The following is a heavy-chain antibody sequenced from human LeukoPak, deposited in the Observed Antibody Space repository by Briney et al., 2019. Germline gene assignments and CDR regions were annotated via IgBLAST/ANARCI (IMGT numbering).Heavy chain of an antibody. J-gene: IGHJ4*02. CDR3: AKVAGATVSAPFDY. D-gene: IGHD4-17*01. CDR1: GFTFSSNA. Sequence: PGGSLRLSCAASGFTFSSNAMSWVCQAPGKGLEWVSTISGSGGSTYYADSVKGRFTISRDNSKSTLYLQVNSLRAEDTAVYYCAKVAGATVSAPFDYWGQGILVTVSS. V-gene: IGHV3-23*01. CDR2: ISGSGGST.